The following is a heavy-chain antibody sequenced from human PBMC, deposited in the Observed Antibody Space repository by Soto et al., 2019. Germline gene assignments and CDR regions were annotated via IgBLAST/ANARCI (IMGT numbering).Heavy chain of an antibody. D-gene: IGHD1-26*01. J-gene: IGHJ4*02. CDR1: GYSIYRSDYS. CDR3: ARVGANPSDY. V-gene: IGHV4-39*07. CDR2: IEHSGST. Sequence: PSETLSLTCTVSGYSIYRSDYSWCWLHPPPGKGLEWSGDIEHSGSTNYNSSLRSRVTISLDTSKNHFSLKLNSVPAADTAVYYCARVGANPSDYWGQGTLVTVSS.